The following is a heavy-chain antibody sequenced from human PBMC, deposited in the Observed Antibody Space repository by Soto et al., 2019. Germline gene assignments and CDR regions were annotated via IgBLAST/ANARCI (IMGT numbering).Heavy chain of an antibody. J-gene: IGHJ6*04. Sequence: PGGSLRLSCAASGFTFSSYAMSWVRQAPGKGLEWVSAISGSGGSTYYADSVKGRFTISRDNSKNTLYLQMNSLRAEDTAVYYCGESSGPPPSYYYGMDVWGKGTTVTVPS. V-gene: IGHV3-23*01. D-gene: IGHD3-22*01. CDR1: GFTFSSYA. CDR3: GESSGPPPSYYYGMDV. CDR2: ISGSGGST.